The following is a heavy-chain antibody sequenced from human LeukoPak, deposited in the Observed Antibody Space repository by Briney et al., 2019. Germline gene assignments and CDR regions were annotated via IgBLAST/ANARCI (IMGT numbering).Heavy chain of an antibody. Sequence: PSQTLSLTCTVSGGSISSGSYYWSWIRQPAGKGLEWIGRIYTSGSTNYNPSLKSRVTISVDTSKNQFSLKLSSVTAADTAVYYCARIPRRITMIVVSGDPYYFDYWGQGTLVTVSS. CDR2: IYTSGST. V-gene: IGHV4-61*02. CDR1: GGSISSGSYY. D-gene: IGHD3-22*01. CDR3: ARIPRRITMIVVSGDPYYFDY. J-gene: IGHJ4*02.